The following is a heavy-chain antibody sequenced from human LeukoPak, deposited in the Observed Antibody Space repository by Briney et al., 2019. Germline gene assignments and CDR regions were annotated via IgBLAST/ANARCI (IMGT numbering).Heavy chain of an antibody. J-gene: IGHJ4*02. CDR2: IYYSGST. V-gene: IGHV4-30-4*03. Sequence: SQTLSLTCTVSGGSISSGDYYWSWIRQPPGKGLEWIGYIYYSGSTNYNPSLKSRITISVDNSRSQFSLKLTSVTAADTAVYFCLRIYCSSTSCHYFDYWGQGTLVTVSS. D-gene: IGHD2-2*01. CDR3: LRIYCSSTSCHYFDY. CDR1: GGSISSGDYY.